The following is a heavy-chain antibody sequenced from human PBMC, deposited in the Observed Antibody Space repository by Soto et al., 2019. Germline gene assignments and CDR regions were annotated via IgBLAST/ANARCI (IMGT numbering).Heavy chain of an antibody. CDR2: ISRSGDST. V-gene: IGHV3-23*01. D-gene: IGHD6-19*01. CDR1: GFTFSNSD. Sequence: EVHLLESGGGLVQPGGSLRLSCAASGFTFSNSDMSWVRQAPGRGLEWVSYISRSGDSTYYADSVKGRFTVSRDNSKNTLFLQMNSLRNEDTAVYYCAFSSGWFEAFDVWGQGTMVTVSS. J-gene: IGHJ3*01. CDR3: AFSSGWFEAFDV.